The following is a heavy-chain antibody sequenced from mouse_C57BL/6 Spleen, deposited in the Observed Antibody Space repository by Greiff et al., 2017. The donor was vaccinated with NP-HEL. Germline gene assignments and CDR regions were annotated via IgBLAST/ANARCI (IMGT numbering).Heavy chain of an antibody. V-gene: IGHV1-42*01. CDR3: ARAYYSNSWFAY. CDR2: INPSTGGT. CDR1: GYSFTGYY. J-gene: IGHJ3*01. Sequence: EVQLVESGPELVKPGASVKISCKASGYSFTGYYMNWVKQSPEKSLEWIGEINPSTGGTTYNQKFKAKATLTVDKSSSTAYMQLKSLTSEDSAVYYCARAYYSNSWFAYWGQGTLVTVSA. D-gene: IGHD2-5*01.